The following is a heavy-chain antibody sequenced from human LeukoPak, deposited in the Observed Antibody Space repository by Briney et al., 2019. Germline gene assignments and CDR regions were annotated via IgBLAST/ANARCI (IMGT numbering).Heavy chain of an antibody. J-gene: IGHJ5*02. D-gene: IGHD2-2*01. V-gene: IGHV4-31*03. CDR1: GGSISSGGYY. Sequence: SETLSLTCTVSGGSISSGGYYWSWIRQHPGKGLEWIGYIYNSGNTYYNPSLKSRVTISIDTSKNQFSLKLSSVTAANTAVYYCARGGYCPSTSCRNWLDPWGQGTLVTVSS. CDR3: ARGGYCPSTSCRNWLDP. CDR2: IYNSGNT.